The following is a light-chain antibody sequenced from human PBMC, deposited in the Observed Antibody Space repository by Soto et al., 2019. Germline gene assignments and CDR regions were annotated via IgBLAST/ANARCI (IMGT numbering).Light chain of an antibody. J-gene: IGKJ3*01. V-gene: IGKV1-5*01. Sequence: DIQMTQSPSTLSASVGDIVTITCRASQSISSWLAWYQQKPGKAPKLLIYDASSLESGVPSRFSGSGSGTEFTLTISSLQHDDFATYYCQQYNSYSLFTFGPGTKVDIK. CDR3: QQYNSYSLFT. CDR1: QSISSW. CDR2: DAS.